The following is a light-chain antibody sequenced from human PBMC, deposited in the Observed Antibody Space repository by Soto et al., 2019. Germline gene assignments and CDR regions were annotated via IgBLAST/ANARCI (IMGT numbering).Light chain of an antibody. Sequence: QAVVTQEPSLTVSPGGTVTLTCVSSTGAVTSGHYPYGFQQKAGHAPRTLIYDISNKHSWTPARFSGSLLGGLAALTLSGAQPEDEADYYCLLSCSGARVFGGGTKLTVL. CDR2: DIS. V-gene: IGLV7-46*01. CDR1: TGAVTSGHY. J-gene: IGLJ2*01. CDR3: LLSCSGARV.